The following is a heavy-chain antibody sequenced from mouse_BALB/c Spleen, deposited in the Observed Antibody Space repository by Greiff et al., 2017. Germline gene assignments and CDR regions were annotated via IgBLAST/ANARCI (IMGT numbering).Heavy chain of an antibody. CDR2: ISYDGSN. CDR1: GYSITSGYY. J-gene: IGHJ2*01. V-gene: IGHV3-6*02. CDR3: ARGKPFFDY. Sequence: EVQLVESGPGLVKPSQSLSLTCSVTGYSITSGYYWNWIRQFPGNKLEWMGYISYDGSNNYNPSLKNRISITRDTSKNQFFLKLNSVTTEDTATYYCARGKPFFDYWGQGTTLTVSS.